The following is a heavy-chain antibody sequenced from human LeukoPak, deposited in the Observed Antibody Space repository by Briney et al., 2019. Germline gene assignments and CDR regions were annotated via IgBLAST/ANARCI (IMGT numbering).Heavy chain of an antibody. CDR2: INAGNGNT. V-gene: IGHV1-3*01. D-gene: IGHD5-18*01. J-gene: IGHJ6*03. CDR1: GYTFTSYA. CDR3: ARGYGFRRFDYMDV. Sequence: GASVKVSCKASGYTFTSYAMHWVRQAPGQRLEWMGWINAGNGNTKYSQKFQGRVTITRDTSASTAYMELSSLRSEDTAVYYCARGYGFRRFDYMDVWGKGTTVTVSS.